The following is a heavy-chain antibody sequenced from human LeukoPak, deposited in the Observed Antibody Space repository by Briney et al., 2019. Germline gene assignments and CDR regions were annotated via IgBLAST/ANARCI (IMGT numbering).Heavy chain of an antibody. Sequence: GGSLRLSCAASEFTFSNYWMSWARQAPGKGLEWVANIKEDGSEKYYVDSVKGRFTISRDNAKKSLHLQMNSLRAEDTAVYYCARDWPSPFDIGGQGTMVIVSS. CDR3: ARDWPSPFDI. CDR1: EFTFSNYW. CDR2: IKEDGSEK. J-gene: IGHJ3*02. V-gene: IGHV3-7*01.